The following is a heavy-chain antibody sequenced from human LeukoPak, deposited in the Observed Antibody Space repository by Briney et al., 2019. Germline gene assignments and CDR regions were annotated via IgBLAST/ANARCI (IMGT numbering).Heavy chain of an antibody. J-gene: IGHJ3*02. D-gene: IGHD5/OR15-5a*01. CDR1: GFTFSSYS. CDR2: ISSSSSYI. CDR3: ARDLRMTLSHDAFDI. V-gene: IGHV3-21*01. Sequence: GGSLRLSCAASGFTFSSYSMNWVRQAPGKGVEWVSSISSSSSYIYYADSVKGRFTISRDNAKNSLYLQMNSLRAEDTAVYYCARDLRMTLSHDAFDIWGQGTMVTVSS.